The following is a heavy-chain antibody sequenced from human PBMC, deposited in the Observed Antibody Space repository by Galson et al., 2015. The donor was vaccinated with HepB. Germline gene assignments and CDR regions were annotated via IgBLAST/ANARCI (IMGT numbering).Heavy chain of an antibody. CDR1: GFTFSRYA. Sequence: SLRLSCAASGFTFSRYAMSWVRQAPGKGLEWVSAISTSGGSTYYADSVKGRFTISRDNSQNTLFLQMNGLRAEDTAVYYCAKEAPRWFDYWGQGTPVTVSS. CDR3: AKEAPRWFDY. J-gene: IGHJ4*02. D-gene: IGHD5-24*01. V-gene: IGHV3-23*01. CDR2: ISTSGGST.